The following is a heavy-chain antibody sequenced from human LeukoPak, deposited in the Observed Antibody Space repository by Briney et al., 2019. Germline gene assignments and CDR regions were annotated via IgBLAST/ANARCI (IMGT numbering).Heavy chain of an antibody. CDR3: AREGQYGDYARFDS. D-gene: IGHD4-17*01. V-gene: IGHV4-59*01. Sequence: SETLSLTCTVSGGSISSYYWSWIRQPPGKGLEWIGYIYYSGSTNYNPSLKSRVTISVDTSKNQFSLKLSSVTAADTAVYYCAREGQYGDYARFDSWGQGTLVTVSS. J-gene: IGHJ5*01. CDR2: IYYSGST. CDR1: GGSISSYY.